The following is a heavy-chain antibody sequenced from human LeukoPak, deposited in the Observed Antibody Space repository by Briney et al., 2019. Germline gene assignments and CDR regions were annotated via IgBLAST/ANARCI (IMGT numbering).Heavy chain of an antibody. CDR2: IYSGGST. Sequence: GGSLRLSCAASGFTVSSNYMSWVRQAPGKGLEWVSVIYSGGSTFYADSVKGRFTISRDKSKNTLYLQMNSLRAEDTAVYYCARDNAYLAEDYYYYMDVWGKGTTVTVSS. CDR3: ARDNAYLAEDYYYYMDV. V-gene: IGHV3-53*01. D-gene: IGHD2-21*01. J-gene: IGHJ6*03. CDR1: GFTVSSNY.